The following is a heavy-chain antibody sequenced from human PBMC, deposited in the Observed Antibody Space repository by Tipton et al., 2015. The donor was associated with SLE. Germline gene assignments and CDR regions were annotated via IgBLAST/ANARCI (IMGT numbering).Heavy chain of an antibody. J-gene: IGHJ5*01. Sequence: QSGPEVKKPGASVRVSCKASGFIFTSYGISWVRQAPGQGLEWMGWISGYNDNTNYAQKFQGRVTMTTDTSSSTAYMELRSLKSDDTAVYYCAREAVRGVVDWFDPWGQGTLVTVSS. CDR3: AREAVRGVVDWFDP. CDR1: GFIFTSYG. V-gene: IGHV1-18*01. CDR2: ISGYNDNT. D-gene: IGHD3-10*01.